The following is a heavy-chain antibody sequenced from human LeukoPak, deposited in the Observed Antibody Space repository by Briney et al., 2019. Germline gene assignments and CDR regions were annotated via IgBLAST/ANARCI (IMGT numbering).Heavy chain of an antibody. CDR1: GGTFSSYA. V-gene: IGHV1-69*13. D-gene: IGHD3-3*01. CDR2: IIPIFGTA. CDR3: ARALYYDFWSGYPPRTRYYYYYMDV. J-gene: IGHJ6*03. Sequence: AASVKVSCKASGGTFSSYAISWVRQAPGQGLEWMGGIIPIFGTANYAQKFQGRVTITADESTSTAYMELSSLRSEDTAVYYCARALYYDFWSGYPPRTRYYYYYMDVWGKGTTVTVSS.